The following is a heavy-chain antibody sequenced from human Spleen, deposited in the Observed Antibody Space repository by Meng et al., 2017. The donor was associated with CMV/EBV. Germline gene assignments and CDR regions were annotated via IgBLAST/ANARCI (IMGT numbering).Heavy chain of an antibody. J-gene: IGHJ4*02. Sequence: GESLKISCAASGFTFSNYWMSWVRQAPGKGLEWVSSISWNSGNMGYADSVEGRFTISRDNAKKSVYLQMNRLRAEDTAVYYCARVGYGSSQYLRYYFDYWGQGTLVTVSS. CDR3: ARVGYGSSQYLRYYFDY. CDR2: ISWNSGNM. D-gene: IGHD6-13*01. CDR1: GFTFSNYW. V-gene: IGHV3-20*04.